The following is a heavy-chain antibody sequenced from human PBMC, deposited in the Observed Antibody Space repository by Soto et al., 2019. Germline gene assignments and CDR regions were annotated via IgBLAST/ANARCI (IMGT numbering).Heavy chain of an antibody. J-gene: IGHJ4*02. CDR1: GVTCSTYA. Sequence: PVVSLSLSCAAFGVTCSTYAMRWVRHDQGKGLEWVTLISDDGSNNYYADSVKGRFTISRDNSKNTLYLQMNSLRAADTAVYYCARAPGRDGYNYFDYWGQGTPVTVSS. D-gene: IGHD5-12*01. V-gene: IGHV3-30-3*01. CDR3: ARAPGRDGYNYFDY. CDR2: ISDDGSNN.